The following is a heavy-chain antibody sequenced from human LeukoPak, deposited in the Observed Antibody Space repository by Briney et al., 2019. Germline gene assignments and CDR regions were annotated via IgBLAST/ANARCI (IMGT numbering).Heavy chain of an antibody. J-gene: IGHJ4*02. CDR1: GYTFTSYG. Sequence: ASVKVSCKASGYTFTSYGISWVRQAPGQGLEWMGWISAYNGNTNYAQNLQGRVTTTTDTFTSTAYMELRSLRSDDTAMYYCARQSTGSYYSPIDYWGQGTLVTVSS. V-gene: IGHV1-18*01. CDR2: ISAYNGNT. D-gene: IGHD1-26*01. CDR3: ARQSTGSYYSPIDY.